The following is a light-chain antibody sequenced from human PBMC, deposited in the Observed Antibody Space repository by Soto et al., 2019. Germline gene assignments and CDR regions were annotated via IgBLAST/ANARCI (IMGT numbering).Light chain of an antibody. Sequence: QSALTQPPSASGSPGQSVTISCTGTSSDVGGYNYVSWYQQHPGKAPKLMIYEVSKRPSGVPDRFSGSKSGNTASLTVSGLQAEDEADYYCRLYASSNHFYVLGTGTKVTVL. CDR1: SSDVGGYNY. CDR3: RLYASSNHFYV. V-gene: IGLV2-8*01. J-gene: IGLJ1*01. CDR2: EVS.